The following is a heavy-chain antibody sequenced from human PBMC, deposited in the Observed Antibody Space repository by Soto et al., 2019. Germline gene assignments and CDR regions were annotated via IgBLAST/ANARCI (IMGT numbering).Heavy chain of an antibody. CDR3: ARRIPTAGLFDY. Sequence: SETLSLTCAVYGGSFSGYYWTWIRQPPGTGLEWIGEINHSGSTNYNPSLKSRVTISVDTSKNQFSLKLTSVTAADTAMYYCARRIPTAGLFDYWGHGTLVTVAS. CDR1: GGSFSGYY. J-gene: IGHJ4*01. V-gene: IGHV4-34*01. CDR2: INHSGST. D-gene: IGHD6-13*01.